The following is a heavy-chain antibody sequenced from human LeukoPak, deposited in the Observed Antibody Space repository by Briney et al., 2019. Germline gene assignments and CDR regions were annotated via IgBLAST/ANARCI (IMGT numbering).Heavy chain of an antibody. J-gene: IGHJ1*01. D-gene: IGHD3-22*01. Sequence: PSETLSLTCAVYGGSFSGSYWSWIRQPPGKGLEWIGEINHSGSTNYNPSLKSRVTISVDTSKNQFSLKLSSVTAADTAVYYCARGLLKWNSSGYYYFQHWGQGTLVTVSS. CDR1: GGSFSGSY. CDR2: INHSGST. CDR3: ARGLLKWNSSGYYYFQH. V-gene: IGHV4-34*01.